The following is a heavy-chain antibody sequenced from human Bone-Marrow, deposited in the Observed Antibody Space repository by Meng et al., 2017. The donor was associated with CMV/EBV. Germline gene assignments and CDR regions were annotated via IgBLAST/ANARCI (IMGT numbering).Heavy chain of an antibody. D-gene: IGHD1-1*01. CDR3: ARRRYNSYQGFFDY. CDR1: RDSVSSNSAS. V-gene: IGHV6-1*01. Sequence: SQTLSLTCAFSRDSVSSNSASWNWFRQSPSRGLEWLGRTYYDSKWYYDYAVSVESRIVINPDTSQNLISLYLNSVTPEDTAVYYCARRRYNSYQGFFDYWGQGTLVTVSS. CDR2: TYYDSKWYY. J-gene: IGHJ4*02.